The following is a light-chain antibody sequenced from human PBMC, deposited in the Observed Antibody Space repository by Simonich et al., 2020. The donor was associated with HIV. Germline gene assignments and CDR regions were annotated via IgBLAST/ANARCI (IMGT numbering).Light chain of an antibody. J-gene: IGLJ2*01. V-gene: IGLV1-40*01. CDR1: SSNIGAGYD. Sequence: QSVLTQPPSVSGAPGQRVTISCPGSSSNIGAGYDVHWYQQLPGTAPKLLIYCNSNRPSGVPDRCSGSKSATSASLAITGLQTEDEADYYCQSYDNSLSGHVVFGGGTKLTVL. CDR3: QSYDNSLSGHVV. CDR2: CNS.